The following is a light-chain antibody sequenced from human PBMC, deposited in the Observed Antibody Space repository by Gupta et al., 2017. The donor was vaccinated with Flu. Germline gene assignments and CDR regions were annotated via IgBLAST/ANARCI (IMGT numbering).Light chain of an antibody. CDR3: QQSYARTWT. V-gene: IGKV1-39*01. CDR2: GAS. J-gene: IGKJ1*01. Sequence: DIKVSQSPSSLSAPLGDRVIIACRGSQYINNYLNWYQQKPGKAPKLLIYGASIVQRGVPSRFSGSGSGADFTLAVSRRQPEDFATYYCQQSYARTWTFGQGTKVEIE. CDR1: QYINNY.